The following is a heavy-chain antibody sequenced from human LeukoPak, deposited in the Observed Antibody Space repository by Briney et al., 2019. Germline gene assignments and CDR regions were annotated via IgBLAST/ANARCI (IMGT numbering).Heavy chain of an antibody. Sequence: ASVTVSCKASGGTFSSYAISWVRQAPGQGLEWMGGIIPIFGTANYAQKFQGRVTITADESTSTAYMELSSLRSEDTAVYYCARDSMVRGVSDYWGQGTLVTVSS. V-gene: IGHV1-69*13. D-gene: IGHD3-10*01. CDR2: IIPIFGTA. CDR3: ARDSMVRGVSDY. J-gene: IGHJ4*02. CDR1: GGTFSSYA.